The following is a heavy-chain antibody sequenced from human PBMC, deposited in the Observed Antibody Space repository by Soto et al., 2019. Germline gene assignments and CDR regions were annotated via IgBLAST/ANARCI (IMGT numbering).Heavy chain of an antibody. Sequence: EVQLVESGGGLVQPGGSLRLSCAASGFTFSSYSMNWVRQAPGKGLVWVSYISSSSSTIYYADSVKGRFTISRDNAMNSLDLQLNSLRAEDTAVYYCARGGYEFLSGYYPTRYYYMDVWGKGTTVTVSS. CDR1: GFTFSSYS. D-gene: IGHD3-3*01. CDR2: ISSSSSTI. CDR3: ARGGYEFLSGYYPTRYYYMDV. J-gene: IGHJ6*03. V-gene: IGHV3-48*01.